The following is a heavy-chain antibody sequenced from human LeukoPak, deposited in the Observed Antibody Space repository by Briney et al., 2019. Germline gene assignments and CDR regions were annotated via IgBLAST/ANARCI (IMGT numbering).Heavy chain of an antibody. D-gene: IGHD4-17*01. CDR1: GFTFNNYA. CDR2: ISGGGETT. J-gene: IGHJ4*02. CDR3: ARDYADYVGYFFFDY. V-gene: IGHV3-23*01. Sequence: GGSLRLSCAASGFTFNNYAMNWVRQAPGKGLEWVSSISGGGETTYYADSAKGRFTIPRDNSQNTLYLQMDSLRAEDTAVYYCARDYADYVGYFFFDYWGQGTLVTVSS.